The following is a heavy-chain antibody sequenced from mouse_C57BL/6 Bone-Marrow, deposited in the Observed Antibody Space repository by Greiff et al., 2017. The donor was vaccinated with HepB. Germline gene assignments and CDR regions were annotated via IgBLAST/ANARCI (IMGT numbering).Heavy chain of an antibody. CDR1: GYSFTGYY. D-gene: IGHD1-1*01. Sequence: EVQLVESGPELVKPGASVKISCKASGYSFTGYYMNWVKQSPEKSLEWIGEINPSTGGTTYNQKFKAKATLTVDKSSSTAYMQLKSLTSEDSAVYYCAREGYYGSSSAWFAYWGQGTLVTVSA. CDR3: AREGYYGSSSAWFAY. CDR2: INPSTGGT. V-gene: IGHV1-42*01. J-gene: IGHJ3*01.